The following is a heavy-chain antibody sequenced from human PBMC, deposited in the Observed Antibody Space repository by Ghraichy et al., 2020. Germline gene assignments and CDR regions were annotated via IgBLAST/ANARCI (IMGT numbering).Heavy chain of an antibody. CDR3: ARGGMGSSTSPPTI. J-gene: IGHJ4*02. V-gene: IGHV3-21*01. CDR1: GFSFSDYG. D-gene: IGHD2-2*01. CDR2: ISSHSDYI. Sequence: GGSLRLSCAASGFSFSDYGMNWVRQAPGKGLEWVSSISSHSDYIYHADSMKGRFTISRDNAKSSLYLQMNSLTAEDTAVYYCARGGMGSSTSPPTIWGQGILVTVSS.